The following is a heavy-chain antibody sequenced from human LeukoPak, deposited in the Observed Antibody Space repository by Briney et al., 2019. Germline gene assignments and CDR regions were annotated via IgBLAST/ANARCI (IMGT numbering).Heavy chain of an antibody. D-gene: IGHD4-17*01. V-gene: IGHV5-51*01. Sequence: GESLKISFKGSGYSFTSYWIGWGRRMPGKGLGWMGIIYPGDSDTRYSPSFQGQVTISVDKSISTAYLQWSSLKASDTAMYYCARQDYGYFQHWGQGTLVTVSS. J-gene: IGHJ1*01. CDR1: GYSFTSYW. CDR3: ARQDYGYFQH. CDR2: IYPGDSDT.